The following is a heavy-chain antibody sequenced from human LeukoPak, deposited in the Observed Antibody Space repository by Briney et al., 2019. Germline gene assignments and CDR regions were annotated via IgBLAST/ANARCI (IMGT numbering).Heavy chain of an antibody. CDR1: GLTFSSYG. J-gene: IGHJ4*02. D-gene: IGHD3-22*01. CDR2: ISYDGSNK. CDR3: AGDDSSIGALYFDC. V-gene: IGHV3-30*03. Sequence: GGSLRLSCAASGLTFSSYGMHWVRQATGKGLEWVAVISYDGSNKYYADSVKGRFTISRDNSKNTLYLQMNSLRAEDTAVYYCAGDDSSIGALYFDCWGQGTLVTVSS.